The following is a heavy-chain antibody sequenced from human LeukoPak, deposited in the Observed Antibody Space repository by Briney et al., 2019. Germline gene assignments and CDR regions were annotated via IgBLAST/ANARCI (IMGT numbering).Heavy chain of an antibody. CDR2: VSGYNGNT. J-gene: IGHJ4*02. Sequence: ASVKVSCKASGYTFTSNGITWVRQAPGQGLEWMGWVSGYNGNTNYAQNFQGRVTMTTDTSTSTAYMELRSLRFDDTAVYYCAKDIHPGLRSSASCCFDYWGQGTLVTVSS. CDR1: GYTFTSNG. D-gene: IGHD3-22*01. CDR3: AKDIHPGLRSSASCCFDY. V-gene: IGHV1-18*01.